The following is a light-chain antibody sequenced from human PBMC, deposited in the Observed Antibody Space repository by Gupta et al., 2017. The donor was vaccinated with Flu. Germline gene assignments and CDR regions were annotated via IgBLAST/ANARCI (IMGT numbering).Light chain of an antibody. CDR2: GAS. J-gene: IGKJ2*01. Sequence: EIVLTQSPCTLSLSPGERATLSCRASQSVNNNLLTWYQQKPGQAPRLLIYGASSRATGIPDRFSGSGSGTEFTLTISRREPEDFAVYYCQHEGISVSTFGQGTKMEIK. CDR3: QHEGISVST. CDR1: QSVNNNL. V-gene: IGKV3-20*01.